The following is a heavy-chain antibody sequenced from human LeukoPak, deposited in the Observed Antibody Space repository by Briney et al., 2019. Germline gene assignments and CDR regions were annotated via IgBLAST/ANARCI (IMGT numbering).Heavy chain of an antibody. CDR3: ARVSSNILTGYSGRAFDI. Sequence: TGGSLTLSCVVSGFNFDNFAMHWVRQPLGKGLEWGAVISYDGSNKYYADSVKGRFTISRDNSKNTLYLQMNSLRAEDTAVYYCARVSSNILTGYSGRAFDIWGQGTMVTVSS. D-gene: IGHD3-9*01. CDR2: ISYDGSNK. CDR1: GFNFDNFA. V-gene: IGHV3-30-3*01. J-gene: IGHJ3*02.